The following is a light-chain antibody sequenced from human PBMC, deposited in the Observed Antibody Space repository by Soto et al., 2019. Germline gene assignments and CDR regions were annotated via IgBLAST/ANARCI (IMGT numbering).Light chain of an antibody. Sequence: QPVLTQPPSASGTPGQRVTISCSGSSSNIGSNTVNWYQQLPGTAPKLLIYSTNQRPSGVPDRFSGSKSGTSASLAISALESEDDADYYCSAWDDSVNGLVVGGGTKLTVI. J-gene: IGLJ2*01. V-gene: IGLV1-44*01. CDR1: SSNIGSNT. CDR3: SAWDDSVNGLV. CDR2: STN.